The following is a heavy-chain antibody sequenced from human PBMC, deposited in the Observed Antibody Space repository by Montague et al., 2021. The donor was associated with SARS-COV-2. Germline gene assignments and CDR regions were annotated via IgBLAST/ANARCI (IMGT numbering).Heavy chain of an antibody. CDR2: VSHTGST. CDR1: GGSFSAYY. Sequence: SETLSLTCGVYGGSFSAYYWTWIRQTPGKGLEWIGEVSHTGSTNYNPSLQSRVSMSVDSSKSQFSLELSSVTAADTAVYYCARGGIWSHRYGMDVWGQGTPVIVSS. V-gene: IGHV4-34*10. J-gene: IGHJ6*02. D-gene: IGHD3-16*02. CDR3: ARGGIWSHRYGMDV.